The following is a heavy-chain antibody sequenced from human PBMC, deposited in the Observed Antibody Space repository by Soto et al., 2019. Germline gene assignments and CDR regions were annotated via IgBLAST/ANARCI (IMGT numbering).Heavy chain of an antibody. CDR2: ISGSGDET. CDR1: GFTFGSYA. Sequence: GESLKISCAASGFTFGSYAMIWARQAPGRGLEWVSSISGSGDETSYADSVKGRFTISRDNSKNTVHLQMNSLRAEDTAVYYCAKVPARYYFAYWGQGTLVTVSS. J-gene: IGHJ4*02. CDR3: AKVPARYYFAY. D-gene: IGHD3-9*01. V-gene: IGHV3-23*01.